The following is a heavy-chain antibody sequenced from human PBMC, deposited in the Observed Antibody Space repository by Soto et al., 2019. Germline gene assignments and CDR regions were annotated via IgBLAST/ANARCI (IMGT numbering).Heavy chain of an antibody. CDR3: ARVSRSSYYFDY. D-gene: IGHD1-26*01. J-gene: IGHJ4*02. Sequence: GSLRLSCAASGFTFSDYYMSWIRQAPGKGLEWVSYISSSGSTISYAGSVKGRFTISRDNAKNSLYLQMNSLRAEDTAVYYCARVSRSSYYFDYWGQGTLVTVSS. CDR2: ISSSGSTI. V-gene: IGHV3-11*01. CDR1: GFTFSDYY.